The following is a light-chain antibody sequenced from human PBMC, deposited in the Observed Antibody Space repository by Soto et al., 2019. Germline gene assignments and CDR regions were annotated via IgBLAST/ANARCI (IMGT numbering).Light chain of an antibody. Sequence: DIPLTQSPSFLSASVGDRVTITCRASQGINDYLAWYQQKPGKTPKLLIYAASTLQSEVPSTFSGSASGTEFTLSISSLQPEDFSTYCCQQFNTDPLSFGGGTKVEVK. V-gene: IGKV1-9*01. CDR2: AAS. J-gene: IGKJ4*01. CDR3: QQFNTDPLS. CDR1: QGINDY.